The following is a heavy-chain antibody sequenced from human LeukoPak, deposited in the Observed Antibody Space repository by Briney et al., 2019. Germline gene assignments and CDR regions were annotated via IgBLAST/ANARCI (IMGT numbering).Heavy chain of an antibody. D-gene: IGHD3-10*01. CDR3: ARDQDITMVRGASPYGMDV. V-gene: IGHV1-69*04. Sequence: SVKVSCKASGGTFSSYAISWVRQAPGQGLEWMGRIIPILGIANYAQKFQGRVTITADKSTSTAYMELSSLRSEDTAVYYCARDQDITMVRGASPYGMDVWGQGTTVTVSS. CDR2: IIPILGIA. J-gene: IGHJ6*02. CDR1: GGTFSSYA.